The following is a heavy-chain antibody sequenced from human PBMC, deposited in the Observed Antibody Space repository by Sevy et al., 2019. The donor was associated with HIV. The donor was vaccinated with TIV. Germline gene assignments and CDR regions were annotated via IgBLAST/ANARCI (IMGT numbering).Heavy chain of an antibody. CDR3: ARGAYSSSWMGDAFDI. Sequence: GGSLRLSCAASGFTLSSYAMHWVRQAPGKGLNWVAIISSDGSDNYDADSVKGRFTISRDNSRNTLYLQMNSLRVEDTAVYYCARGAYSSSWMGDAFDIWGQGTMVTVSS. V-gene: IGHV3-30-3*01. D-gene: IGHD6-13*01. CDR2: ISSDGSDN. CDR1: GFTLSSYA. J-gene: IGHJ3*02.